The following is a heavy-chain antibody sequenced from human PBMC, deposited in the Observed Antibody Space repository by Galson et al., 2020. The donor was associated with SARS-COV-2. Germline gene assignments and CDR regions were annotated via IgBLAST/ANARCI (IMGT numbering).Heavy chain of an antibody. CDR3: AKDWGRMDV. CDR1: GFTFSSYG. D-gene: IGHD3-16*01. J-gene: IGHJ6*02. Sequence: GGSLRLSCAASGFTFSSYGMHWVRQAPGKGLEWVAVISYDGSNKYYADSVKGRFTISRDNSKNTLYLQMNSLRAEDTAVYYCAKDWGRMDVWGQGTTVIVS. CDR2: ISYDGSNK. V-gene: IGHV3-30*18.